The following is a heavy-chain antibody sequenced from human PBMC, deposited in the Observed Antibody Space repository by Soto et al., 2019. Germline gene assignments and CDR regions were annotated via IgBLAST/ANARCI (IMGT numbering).Heavy chain of an antibody. Sequence: QVQLVESGGGVVQPGRSLRLSCAASGFTFSSYGMHWVRQAPGKGLEWVAVISYDGSNKYYADSVKGRFTISRDNSKNTLYLQMNSLRAEDTAVYYCAKDISGEGYFDYWGQGTLVTVSS. V-gene: IGHV3-30*18. J-gene: IGHJ4*02. CDR2: ISYDGSNK. CDR1: GFTFSSYG. CDR3: AKDISGEGYFDY. D-gene: IGHD7-27*01.